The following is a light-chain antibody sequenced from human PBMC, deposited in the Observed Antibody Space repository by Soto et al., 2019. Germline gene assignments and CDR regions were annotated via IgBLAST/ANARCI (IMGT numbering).Light chain of an antibody. CDR2: EVS. CDR1: QSLLHITGETF. V-gene: IGKV2D-29*02. Sequence: DVVMTQTRLSLSVAPGQPASISCKSSQSLLHITGETFLLWYLQKPGQSPQLLIYEVSTRVSGVPDRFSGSGSGTDFTLEISRVETDDVGIYYCMQSTQLPPTFGQGTRLEIK. CDR3: MQSTQLPPT. J-gene: IGKJ5*01.